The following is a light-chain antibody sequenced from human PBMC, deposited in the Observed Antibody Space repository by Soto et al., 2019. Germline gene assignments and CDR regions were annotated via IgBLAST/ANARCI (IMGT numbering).Light chain of an antibody. V-gene: IGKV3-20*01. CDR3: EYYGSSIT. Sequence: EIVLTQSPGTLSLSPGERVTLSCRASQSISNNHLAWYQQKPGQAPRLLIHGTSNRATGIPDRFSGSGSGTDFTLTFSRLEPEGFAVYYCEYYGSSITLGGGTKVDIK. CDR2: GTS. CDR1: QSISNNH. J-gene: IGKJ4*01.